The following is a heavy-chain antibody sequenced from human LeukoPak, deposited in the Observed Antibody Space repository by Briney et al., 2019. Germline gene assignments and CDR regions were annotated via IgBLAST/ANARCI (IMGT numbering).Heavy chain of an antibody. Sequence: PGGSLRLSCAASGFTFSSYAMHWVRQAPGKGLEWVAVISYDGSNKYYADSVEGRFTISRDNSKNTLYLQMNSLRAEDTAVYYCAKAGGNSHYWGQGTLVTVSS. CDR2: ISYDGSNK. CDR3: AKAGGNSHY. CDR1: GFTFSSYA. V-gene: IGHV3-30-3*01. J-gene: IGHJ4*02. D-gene: IGHD4-23*01.